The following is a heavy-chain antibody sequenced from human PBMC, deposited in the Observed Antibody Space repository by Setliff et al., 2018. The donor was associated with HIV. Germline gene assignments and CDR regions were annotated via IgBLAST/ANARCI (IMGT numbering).Heavy chain of an antibody. CDR2: ISNSGGNT. CDR1: GGSISIGGYY. V-gene: IGHV3-23*01. D-gene: IGHD4-17*01. Sequence: PSETLSLTCTVSGGSISIGGYYWGWIRQHPGKGLEWVSAISNSGGNTYYADYVKGRFTISRYNSENTLYLQMNSLRPEDTAVYYWAKDGFVTTGLPYYYYYMDVWGKGTTVTVSS. CDR3: AKDGFVTTGLPYYYYYMDV. J-gene: IGHJ6*03.